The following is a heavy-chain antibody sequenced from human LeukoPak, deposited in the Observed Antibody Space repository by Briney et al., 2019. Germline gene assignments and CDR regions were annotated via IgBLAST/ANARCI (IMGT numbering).Heavy chain of an antibody. CDR3: ARGSFNWSPLASPFDP. J-gene: IGHJ5*02. V-gene: IGHV4-39*07. Sequence: PSETLSLTCTVSGGSISSGNYYYSWIRQPPGKGLEWIGSIYHSGSTYYDPSLKSRVTISVDTSKNQFSLKLNSVTAADTAVYYCARGSFNWSPLASPFDPWGQGILVTVSS. CDR1: GGSISSGNYY. CDR2: IYHSGST. D-gene: IGHD3-3*02.